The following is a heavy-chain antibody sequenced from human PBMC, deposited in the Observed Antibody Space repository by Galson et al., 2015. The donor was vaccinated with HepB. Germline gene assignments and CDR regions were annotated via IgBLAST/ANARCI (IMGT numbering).Heavy chain of an antibody. Sequence: SVKVSCKASGGTFSSYTISWLRQAPGQGLEWMGGIIPIFATANYAQKFQGRVTIIADESASTVYMELSSLRSEDTAVYYCARGGYGDYEGWFDIWGQGTMVRVAS. D-gene: IGHD4-17*01. CDR2: IIPIFATA. CDR1: GGTFSSYT. V-gene: IGHV1-69*13. CDR3: ARGGYGDYEGWFDI. J-gene: IGHJ3*02.